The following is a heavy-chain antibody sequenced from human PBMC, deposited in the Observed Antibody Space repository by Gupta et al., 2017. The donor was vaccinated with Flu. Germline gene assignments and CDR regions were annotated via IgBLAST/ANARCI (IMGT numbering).Heavy chain of an antibody. D-gene: IGHD6-19*01. CDR1: GGSINSGNYF. CDR3: ARAGAGNPYFDS. CDR2: IYASGST. J-gene: IGHJ4*02. V-gene: IGHV4-61*02. Sequence: QVQLQESGPGLVKPSQTLSLTCTVSGGSINSGNYFWSWIRQAAGKGLEWIGRIYASGSTNYNPSLNSRVTISVDTSKNQFSLKVTSVTAADTAVYYCARAGAGNPYFDSWGQGTLVTVSS.